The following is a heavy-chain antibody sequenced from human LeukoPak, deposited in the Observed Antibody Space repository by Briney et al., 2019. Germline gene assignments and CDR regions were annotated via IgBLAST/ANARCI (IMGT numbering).Heavy chain of an antibody. V-gene: IGHV3-48*03. CDR1: GFTFSSYE. D-gene: IGHD5-24*01. CDR2: ISSSGSTI. Sequence: PGGSLRLSCAASGFTFSSYEMNWVRQAPGKGLEWVSYISSSGSTIYYADSVKGRFTISRDNAKNSLYLQMNSVRAEDTAIYYCTTPPGGTYNHWGQGTLVSVSS. CDR3: TTPPGGTYNH. J-gene: IGHJ4*02.